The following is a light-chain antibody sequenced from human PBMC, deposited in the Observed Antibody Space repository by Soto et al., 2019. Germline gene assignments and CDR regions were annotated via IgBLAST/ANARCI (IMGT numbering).Light chain of an antibody. CDR2: GAS. CDR1: QSVSRDY. Sequence: EIVLTQSPGTLSLSPGERATLSCRASQSVSRDYLAWYQQKPGQAPRVLIYGASNRATGIPDRFSGSGSGTDFTLTISSLEPEDFAVYYCQQYGSSPLTFGQGTKVEIK. J-gene: IGKJ1*01. V-gene: IGKV3-20*01. CDR3: QQYGSSPLT.